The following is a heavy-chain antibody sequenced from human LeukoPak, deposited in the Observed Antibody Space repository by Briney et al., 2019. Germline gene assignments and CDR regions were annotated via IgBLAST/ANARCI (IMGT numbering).Heavy chain of an antibody. CDR2: IIPILGIA. V-gene: IGHV1-69*04. D-gene: IGHD6-6*01. Sequence: ASVKVSCKASGGTFSSYAISWVRQAPGQGLEWMGRIIPILGIANYAQKFQGRVTITADKSTSTAYMELCSLRSEDTAVYYCARDAEYSSSSWVYWGQGTLVTVSS. J-gene: IGHJ4*02. CDR3: ARDAEYSSSSWVY. CDR1: GGTFSSYA.